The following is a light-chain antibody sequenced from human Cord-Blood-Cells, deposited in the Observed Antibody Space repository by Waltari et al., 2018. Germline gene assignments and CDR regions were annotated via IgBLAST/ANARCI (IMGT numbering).Light chain of an antibody. J-gene: IGLJ2*01. CDR3: QSADSSGTYPVV. Sequence: SYELTPPLPVSVSPGQTARITCSGDAMPKQYASWYQQKPGQAPVLVIYKDSERPSGIPERFSGSSSGTTVTLTISGVQAEDEADYYCQSADSSGTYPVVFGGGTKLTVL. CDR1: AMPKQY. CDR2: KDS. V-gene: IGLV3-25*03.